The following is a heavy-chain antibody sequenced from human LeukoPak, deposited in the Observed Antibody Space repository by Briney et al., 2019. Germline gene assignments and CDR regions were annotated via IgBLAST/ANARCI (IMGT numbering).Heavy chain of an antibody. CDR3: ARDLEDIVVVPAVRYDY. D-gene: IGHD2-2*01. CDR2: ISGSGGST. CDR1: GFTFSSYA. J-gene: IGHJ4*02. Sequence: QAGGSLRLSCAASGFTFSSYAMSWVRQAPGKGLEWVSAISGSGGSTYYADSVKGRFTISRDNSKNTLYLQMNSLRAEDTAVYYCARDLEDIVVVPAVRYDYWGQGTLVTVSS. V-gene: IGHV3-23*01.